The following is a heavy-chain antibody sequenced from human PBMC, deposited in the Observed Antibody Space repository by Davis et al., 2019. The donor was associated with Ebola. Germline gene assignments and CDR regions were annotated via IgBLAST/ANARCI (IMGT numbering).Heavy chain of an antibody. CDR2: IYYSGST. V-gene: IGHV4-59*06. D-gene: IGHD3-3*01. J-gene: IGHJ3*02. CDR1: GGSISSYY. Sequence: SETLSLTCTVSGGSISSYYWSWIRQHPGKGLEWIGYIYYSGSTYYNPSLKSRVTISVDTSKNQFSLKLSSVTAADTAVYYCARVNTIFGVVLSAFDIWGQGTMVTVSS. CDR3: ARVNTIFGVVLSAFDI.